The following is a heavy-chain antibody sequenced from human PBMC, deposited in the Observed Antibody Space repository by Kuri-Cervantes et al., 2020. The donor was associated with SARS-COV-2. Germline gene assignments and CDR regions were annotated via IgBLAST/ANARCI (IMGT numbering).Heavy chain of an antibody. Sequence: GSLRLSCAVYGGSFSGYYWSWIRQPPGKGLEWIGEINHSGSTNYNPSLKSRVTISVDTSKNQFSLNLTSVTAADTAVYYCVRQNWDIDSWGQGTLVTVSS. V-gene: IGHV4-34*01. J-gene: IGHJ4*02. CDR1: GGSFSGYY. D-gene: IGHD1/OR15-1a*01. CDR2: INHSGST. CDR3: VRQNWDIDS.